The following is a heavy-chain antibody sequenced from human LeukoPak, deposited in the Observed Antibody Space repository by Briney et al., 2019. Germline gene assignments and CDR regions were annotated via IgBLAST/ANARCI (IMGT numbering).Heavy chain of an antibody. J-gene: IGHJ4*02. D-gene: IGHD2-2*01. Sequence: ASVKVSCKASGYTFTSYAMHWVRQAPGQRLEWMGWINAGNGNTKYSQKFQGRVTITRDTSASTAYMELSSLRSEDTTVYYCARGYCSTATCYHIDYWGQGTLVTVSS. CDR1: GYTFTSYA. CDR3: ARGYCSTATCYHIDY. CDR2: INAGNGNT. V-gene: IGHV1-3*01.